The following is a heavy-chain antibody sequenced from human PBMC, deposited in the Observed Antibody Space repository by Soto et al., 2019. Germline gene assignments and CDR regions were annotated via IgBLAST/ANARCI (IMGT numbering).Heavy chain of an antibody. CDR1: GGSISSYY. D-gene: IGHD1-26*01. CDR3: ARGGGSYWSYYYGMDV. CDR2: IYYSGST. V-gene: IGHV4-59*01. J-gene: IGHJ6*02. Sequence: SETLSLTCTVSGGSISSYYWSWIRQPPGKGLEWIGYIYYSGSTNYNPSLKSRVTISVDTSKNQSSLKLSSVTAADTAVYYCARGGGSYWSYYYGMDVWGQGTTVTVSS.